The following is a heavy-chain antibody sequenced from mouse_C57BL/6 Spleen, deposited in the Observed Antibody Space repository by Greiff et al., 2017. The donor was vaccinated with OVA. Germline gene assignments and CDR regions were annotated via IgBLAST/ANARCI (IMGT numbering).Heavy chain of an antibody. D-gene: IGHD2-5*01. Sequence: VQLQQSGAELVRPGASVKLSCTASGFNIKDDYMHWVKQRPEQGLEWIGWIDPENGDTEYASKFQGKATITADTSSNTAYLQLSSLTSADTAVYYCTTPHNYRNHWGQGTTLTVSS. CDR2: IDPENGDT. J-gene: IGHJ2*01. CDR3: TTPHNYRNH. V-gene: IGHV14-4*01. CDR1: GFNIKDDY.